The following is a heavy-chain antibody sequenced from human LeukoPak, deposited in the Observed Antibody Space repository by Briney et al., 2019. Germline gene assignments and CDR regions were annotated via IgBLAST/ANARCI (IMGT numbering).Heavy chain of an antibody. CDR3: ARHFYQYYYDSPFDY. V-gene: IGHV5-10-1*01. D-gene: IGHD3-22*01. CDR1: GYSFTSYW. Sequence: GESLKISCKGSGYSFTSYWISWVRQMPGKGLEWMGRIDPSDSYTNYSPSFQGHVTISADKSISTAYLQWSSLKASDTAMYYCARHFYQYYYDSPFDYWGQGTLVTVSS. J-gene: IGHJ4*02. CDR2: IDPSDSYT.